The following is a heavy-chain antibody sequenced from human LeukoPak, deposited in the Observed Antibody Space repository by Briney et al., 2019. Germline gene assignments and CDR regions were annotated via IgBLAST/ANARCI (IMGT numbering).Heavy chain of an antibody. V-gene: IGHV3-48*02. CDR3: ARDGYSIGYFYDL. CDR1: GFTFSVHS. CDR2: ISSTSSTI. D-gene: IGHD3-22*01. J-gene: IGHJ4*02. Sequence: GGSLRLSCAASGFTFSVHSMNWVRQAPGKGLEWISYISSTSSTIYYADSVKGRFTISRDNGKNSLYLQMNSLRDEDTAVYYCARDGYSIGYFYDLWGQGTLVTVSS.